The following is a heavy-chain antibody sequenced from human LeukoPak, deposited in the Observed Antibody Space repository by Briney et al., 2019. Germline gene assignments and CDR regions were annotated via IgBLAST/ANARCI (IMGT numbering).Heavy chain of an antibody. CDR1: GGSISSTGYY. CDR3: ARDCEFCDLLFYMNV. Sequence: SETLSLTCTVSGGSISSTGYYWTWIRQPAGKGLEWIGHIDNSGSTNCNPSLKSRVTISVDTSKNQFSLNLTSVTAADTAVYYCARDCEFCDLLFYMNVWGKGTTVTVSS. CDR2: IDNSGST. V-gene: IGHV4-61*09. J-gene: IGHJ6*03. D-gene: IGHD3-16*01.